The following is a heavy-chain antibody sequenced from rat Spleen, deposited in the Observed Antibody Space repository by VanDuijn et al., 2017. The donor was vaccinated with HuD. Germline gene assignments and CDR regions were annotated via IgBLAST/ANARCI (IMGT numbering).Heavy chain of an antibody. CDR2: ISNTGDNT. V-gene: IGHV5-31*01. Sequence: EVQLVESGGGLVQPGRSLKLSCVASGFTFNTYWMTWIRQAPGKGLEWVASISNTGDNTYYPDSVKGRFTISRDNAKSTVYLQMNSLRSEDTATYYCARRTHYWYFDFWGPGTMVTVSS. CDR3: ARRTHYWYFDF. CDR1: GFTFNTYW. J-gene: IGHJ1*01.